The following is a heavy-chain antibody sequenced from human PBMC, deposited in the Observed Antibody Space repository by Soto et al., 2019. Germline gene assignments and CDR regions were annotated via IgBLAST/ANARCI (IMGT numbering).Heavy chain of an antibody. Sequence: GSLRLSCAASGFTFSSYAMSWVRQAPGKGLEWVSASSGSGGSTYYADSVKGRFTISRDNSKNTLYLQMNSLRAEDTAVYYCAKDPITRIAAAGTDYWGQGTLVTVSS. V-gene: IGHV3-23*01. J-gene: IGHJ4*02. CDR2: SSGSGGST. CDR1: GFTFSSYA. D-gene: IGHD6-13*01. CDR3: AKDPITRIAAAGTDY.